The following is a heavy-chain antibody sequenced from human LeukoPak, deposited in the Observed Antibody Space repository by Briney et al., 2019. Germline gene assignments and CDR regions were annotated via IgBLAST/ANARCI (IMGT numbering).Heavy chain of an antibody. CDR3: ARRGVPAARSYFDY. D-gene: IGHD2-2*01. CDR1: GYTFTGYA. Sequence: ASMKVSCKASGYTFTGYAMHWVRQAPGQRLEWMGWINAGNGNTEYSQKFQGRVTITRDTSASTAYMELSSLRSEDTAVYYCARRGVPAARSYFDYWGQGTLVTVSS. J-gene: IGHJ4*02. V-gene: IGHV1-3*01. CDR2: INAGNGNT.